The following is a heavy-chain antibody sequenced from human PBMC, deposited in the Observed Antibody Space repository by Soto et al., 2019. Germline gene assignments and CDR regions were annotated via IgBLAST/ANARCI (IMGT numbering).Heavy chain of an antibody. V-gene: IGHV4-39*01. D-gene: IGHD4-17*01. Sequence: PSETLSLTCTVSGGSISSSSYSWGWIRQPPGKGPEWIGTFYYSGSTYYNPSLNSRVTISVDTTKNQFFLKLSSVTAADTAVYYCGRISPHGDYAYWGQGTLVTVSS. CDR2: FYYSGST. J-gene: IGHJ4*02. CDR1: GGSISSSSYS. CDR3: GRISPHGDYAY.